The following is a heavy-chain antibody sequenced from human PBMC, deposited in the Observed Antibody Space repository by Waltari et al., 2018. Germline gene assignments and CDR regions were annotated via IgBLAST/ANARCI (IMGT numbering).Heavy chain of an antibody. CDR1: GGTFSSYA. CDR2: IIPIFGTA. V-gene: IGHV1-69*06. CDR3: ARVGIAARDYYYYGMDV. J-gene: IGHJ6*02. Sequence: QVQLVQSGAEVKKPGSSVNVSCKASGGTFSSYAISWVRQAPGQGLEWMGGIIPIFGTANYAQKFQGRFTITADKSTSTAYMELSSLRSEDTAVYYCARVGIAARDYYYYGMDVWGQGTTVTVSS. D-gene: IGHD6-6*01.